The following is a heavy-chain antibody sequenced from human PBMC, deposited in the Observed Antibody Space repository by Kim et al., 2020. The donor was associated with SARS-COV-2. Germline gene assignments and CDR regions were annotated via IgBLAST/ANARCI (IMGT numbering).Heavy chain of an antibody. CDR3: AKEEQWLVPVGMDV. D-gene: IGHD6-19*01. J-gene: IGHJ6*02. Sequence: ADSGKGRFTISRDNSKNTLYLQMNSLRAEDTAVYYCAKEEQWLVPVGMDVWGQGTTVTVSS. V-gene: IGHV3-23*01.